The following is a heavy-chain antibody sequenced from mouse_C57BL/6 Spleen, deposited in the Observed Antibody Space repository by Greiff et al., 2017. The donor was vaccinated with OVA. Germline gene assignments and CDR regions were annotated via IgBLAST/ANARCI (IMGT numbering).Heavy chain of an antibody. CDR3: AKMDSYAMDY. CDR2: IDPSDSET. V-gene: IGHV1-52*01. Sequence: VQLQQPGAELVRPGSSVKLSCKASGYTFTSYWMHWVKQRPIQGLEWIGNIDPSDSETHYNQKFKDKATLTVDKSSSTAYMQLSSLTSEDSAVYYCAKMDSYAMDYWGQGTSVTVSS. CDR1: GYTFTSYW. J-gene: IGHJ4*01. D-gene: IGHD2-3*01.